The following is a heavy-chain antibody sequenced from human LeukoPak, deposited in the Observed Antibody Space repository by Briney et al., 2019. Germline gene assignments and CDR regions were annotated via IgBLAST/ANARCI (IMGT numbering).Heavy chain of an antibody. CDR3: VRDSDHAPDY. J-gene: IGHJ4*02. Sequence: ASVKVSCKASGYTFINYVVSWVRQAPGQGPEWMGWINTYNGNTNSAQRLQDRVTMTTDTSTSTAYMELRSLRSDDTAVYYCVRDSDHAPDYWGQGTLVTVSS. D-gene: IGHD3-10*01. CDR2: INTYNGNT. V-gene: IGHV1-18*01. CDR1: GYTFINYV.